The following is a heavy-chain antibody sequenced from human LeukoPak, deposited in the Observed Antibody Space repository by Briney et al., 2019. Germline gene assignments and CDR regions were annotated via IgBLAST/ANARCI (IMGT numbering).Heavy chain of an antibody. D-gene: IGHD5-18*01. CDR1: GGTFSSYA. J-gene: IGHJ4*02. V-gene: IGHV1-69*05. CDR3: ARGGYSYGYGFPDLDY. Sequence: ASVKVSCKASGGTFSSYAISWVRQAPGQGLEWMGRIIPIFGTANYAQKFQGRVTITTGESTSTAYMELSSLRSEDTAVYYCARGGYSYGYGFPDLDYWGQGTLVTVSS. CDR2: IIPIFGTA.